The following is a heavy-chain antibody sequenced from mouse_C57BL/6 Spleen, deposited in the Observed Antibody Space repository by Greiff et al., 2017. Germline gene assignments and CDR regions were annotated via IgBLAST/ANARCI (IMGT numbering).Heavy chain of an antibody. D-gene: IGHD1-1*01. Sequence: VQLQQPGAELVMPGASVKLSCKASGYTFTSYWMHWVKQRPGQGLEWIGEIDPSDSYTNYNQKFKGKSTLTVDKSSSTAYMQLSSLTSEDSAVYYCAIITTVVQYFDVWGTGTTVTVSS. CDR3: AIITTVVQYFDV. V-gene: IGHV1-69*01. CDR1: GYTFTSYW. CDR2: IDPSDSYT. J-gene: IGHJ1*03.